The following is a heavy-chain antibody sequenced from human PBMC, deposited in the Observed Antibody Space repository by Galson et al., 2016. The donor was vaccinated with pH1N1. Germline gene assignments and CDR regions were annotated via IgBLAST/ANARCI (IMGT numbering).Heavy chain of an antibody. CDR3: AKDIDWGAFQS. V-gene: IGHV3-23*01. Sequence: SLRLSCAASGFSFNKHGMSWVRQAPGKGLEWVSGISPRGDITYYADFVKGRCTIFRDNSRNTVSLEMSSLRAEDTALYRCAKDIDWGAFQSWGQGTRVTVS. CDR1: GFSFNKHG. D-gene: IGHD3-9*01. J-gene: IGHJ5*02. CDR2: ISPRGDIT.